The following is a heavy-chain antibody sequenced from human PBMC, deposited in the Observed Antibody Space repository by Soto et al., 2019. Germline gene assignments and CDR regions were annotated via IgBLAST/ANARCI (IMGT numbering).Heavy chain of an antibody. D-gene: IGHD3-10*02. CDR2: ISSSGSTI. CDR3: ARDVFGELFQYYRMDV. Sequence: GGSLSLSCSASGFTFSDYYMSWIRQAPGKGLEWVSYISSSGSTIYYADSVKGRFTISRDNAKNSLYLQMNSLRAEDTAVYYCARDVFGELFQYYRMDVWGQGTKVTVSS. J-gene: IGHJ6*02. CDR1: GFTFSDYY. V-gene: IGHV3-11*01.